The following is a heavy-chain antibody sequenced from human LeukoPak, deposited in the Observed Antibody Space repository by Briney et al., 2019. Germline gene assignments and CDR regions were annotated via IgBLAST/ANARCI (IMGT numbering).Heavy chain of an antibody. CDR1: GGSISSSDW. J-gene: IGHJ6*02. CDR2: IYHSGST. V-gene: IGHV4-4*02. Sequence: SETLSLTCAVSGGSISSSDWWSWVRQPPGKGLEWIGEIYHSGSTNYNLSLESRVTMSVDKSKNQFSLNLNSVTAADTAVYYCARDRDIGTCYYYYGMDVWGQGTTVTVSS. D-gene: IGHD1-26*01. CDR3: ARDRDIGTCYYYYGMDV.